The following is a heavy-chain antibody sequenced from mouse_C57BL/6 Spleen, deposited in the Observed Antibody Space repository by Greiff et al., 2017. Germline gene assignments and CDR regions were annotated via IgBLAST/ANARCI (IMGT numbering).Heavy chain of an antibody. J-gene: IGHJ3*01. D-gene: IGHD3-2*02. CDR1: GFTFSSYA. Sequence: EVKLVESGEGLVKPGGSLKLSCAASGFTFSSYAMSWVRQTPEKRLEWVAYISSGGDYIYYADTVKGRFTISRDNARNTLYLQMSSLKSEDTAMYYCTRDRSSGTGTWFAYWGQGTLVTVSA. CDR3: TRDRSSGTGTWFAY. CDR2: ISSGGDYI. V-gene: IGHV5-9-1*02.